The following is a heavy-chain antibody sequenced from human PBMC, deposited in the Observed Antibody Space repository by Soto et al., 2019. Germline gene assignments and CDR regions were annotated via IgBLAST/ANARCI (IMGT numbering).Heavy chain of an antibody. D-gene: IGHD3-10*02. CDR3: TRDYVMDV. CDR1: GFTFSGDA. J-gene: IGHJ6*02. Sequence: GGSLRLSCAASGFTFSGDAMNWVRQVPGKGLEWVSSISTTSTYIYYADSVKGRFTISRDNANNSLHLQMNSLRAEDTAVYYCTRDYVMDVWGQGTTVTVSS. CDR2: ISTTSTYI. V-gene: IGHV3-21*01.